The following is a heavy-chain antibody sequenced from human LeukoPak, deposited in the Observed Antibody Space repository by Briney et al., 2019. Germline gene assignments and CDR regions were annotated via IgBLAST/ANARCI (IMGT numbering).Heavy chain of an antibody. CDR3: ARIRGYSYGTADY. D-gene: IGHD5-18*01. Sequence: KPSETLSLTCTVSGGSISSIGYYWGWIRQPPGKGLEWIGSIYYGGSTHYNPSLKSRVIISVDTSKNQFSLKLSSVTAADTAVYYCARIRGYSYGTADYWGQGTLVTVSS. CDR2: IYYGGST. V-gene: IGHV4-39*01. J-gene: IGHJ4*02. CDR1: GGSISSIGYY.